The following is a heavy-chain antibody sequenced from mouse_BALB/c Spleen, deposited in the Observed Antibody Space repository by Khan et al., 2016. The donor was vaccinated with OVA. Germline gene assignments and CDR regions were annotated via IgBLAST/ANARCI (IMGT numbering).Heavy chain of an antibody. V-gene: IGHV1-9*01. CDR1: GYTFSSYW. CDR2: ILPGSGSN. Sequence: VQLQQSGAELMKPGASVKISCKATGYTFSSYWIEWVKQRPGHGLEWIGEILPGSGSNNYNEKFKGKATFTADTSSNTAYMQLSNLTSDDSAVYYCARGNYYGSSSWFGYWGQGTLVTVSA. CDR3: ARGNYYGSSSWFGY. J-gene: IGHJ3*01. D-gene: IGHD1-1*01.